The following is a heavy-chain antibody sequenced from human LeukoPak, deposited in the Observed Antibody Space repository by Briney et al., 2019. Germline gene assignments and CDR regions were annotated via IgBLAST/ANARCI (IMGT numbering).Heavy chain of an antibody. CDR3: ARGYCSGTSCSWFDP. V-gene: IGHV1-69*06. Sequence: ASVKVSCKASGGTFSGYTISWVRQAPGQGLEWMGGIIPIFGTANYAQKFQGRVTLTADKSTSTVYMELSSLRSEDTAVYYCARGYCSGTSCSWFDPWGQGTLVTVSS. CDR1: GGTFSGYT. J-gene: IGHJ5*02. CDR2: IIPIFGTA. D-gene: IGHD2-2*01.